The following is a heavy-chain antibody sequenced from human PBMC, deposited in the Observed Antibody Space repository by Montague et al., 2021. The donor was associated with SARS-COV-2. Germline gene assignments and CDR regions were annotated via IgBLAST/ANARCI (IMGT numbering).Heavy chain of an antibody. CDR3: VVVVPAMRPRSDY. CDR1: GGSFSVYY. J-gene: IGHJ4*02. D-gene: IGHD2-21*02. CDR2: INHSGST. Sequence: SDTLSLTRAVYGGSFSVYYWSWIRQPPGKGLEWIGEINHSGSTNXNPSLKSRVTISSDTSKNQFSLKLNSVTAADTAVYFCVVVVPAMRPRSDYWGQGTLVTVSS. V-gene: IGHV4-34*01.